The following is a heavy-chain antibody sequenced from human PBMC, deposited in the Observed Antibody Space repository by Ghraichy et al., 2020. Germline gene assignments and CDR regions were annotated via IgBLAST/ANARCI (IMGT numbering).Heavy chain of an antibody. CDR2: ASSSSTSI. CDR3: AIAPYPARSFYNLGY. J-gene: IGHJ4*02. D-gene: IGHD1-1*01. Sequence: GGSLRLSCEVSGFALKGYTMIWVRQAPGKGLEYVSSASSSSTSIYYADSVKGRFTIFRDNAQNSLALQMNSLRVEDTAVYYCAIAPYPARSFYNLGYWGQGTQVTVSS. V-gene: IGHV3-21*04. CDR1: GFALKGYT.